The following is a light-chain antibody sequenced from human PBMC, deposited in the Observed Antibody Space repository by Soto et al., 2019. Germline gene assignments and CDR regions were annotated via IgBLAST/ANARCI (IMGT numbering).Light chain of an antibody. Sequence: QSVLTQPPSVSAAPGQKVTISCSGSSSNIGNKYVSWYQHLPGTAPKLLIFDNNKRPSGIPDRFSGSKSGKSATLGITGLQTGDEADYYCGTSDSSLGRVFGTGTKVTVL. J-gene: IGLJ1*01. CDR2: DNN. CDR3: GTSDSSLGRV. CDR1: SSNIGNKY. V-gene: IGLV1-51*01.